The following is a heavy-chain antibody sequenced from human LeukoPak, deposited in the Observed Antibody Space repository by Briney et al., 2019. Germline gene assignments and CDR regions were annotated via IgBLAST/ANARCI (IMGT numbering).Heavy chain of an antibody. V-gene: IGHV4-61*02. CDR1: GGSISSGYYY. J-gene: IGHJ4*02. D-gene: IGHD3-10*01. Sequence: SETLSLTCTVSGGSISSGYYYWSWIRQPAGKGLEWIGRIYTSGSTNYNPSLKSRVTISVDTSKNQFSLKLSSVTAADTAVYYCARDYARFGVYYFDYWGQGTLVTVSS. CDR2: IYTSGST. CDR3: ARDYARFGVYYFDY.